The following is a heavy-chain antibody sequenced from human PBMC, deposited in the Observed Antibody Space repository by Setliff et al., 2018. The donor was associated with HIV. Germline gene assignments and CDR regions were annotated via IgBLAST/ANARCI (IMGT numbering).Heavy chain of an antibody. D-gene: IGHD3-22*01. CDR1: GYTFTGYY. CDR3: ARNYYDSSGYRHYYYYYYMDV. Sequence: EASVKVSCKASGYTFTGYYMHWVRQAPGQGLEWMGRINPNSGGTNYAQKFQGRVTMTRDTSISTAYMELSRLRSDDTAVYYCARNYYDSSGYRHYYYYYYMDVWGKGTTVTVSS. J-gene: IGHJ6*03. CDR2: INPNSGGT. V-gene: IGHV1-2*06.